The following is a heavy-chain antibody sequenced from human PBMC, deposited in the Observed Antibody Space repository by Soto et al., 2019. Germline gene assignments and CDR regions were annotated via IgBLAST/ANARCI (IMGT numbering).Heavy chain of an antibody. V-gene: IGHV1-8*01. J-gene: IGHJ4*02. CDR2: MNPNSGNT. D-gene: IGHD5-12*01. CDR1: GYTFTSYD. Sequence: GASVKVSCKASGYTFTSYDINWVRQATGQGLEWMGWMNPNSGNTGYAQKFQGRVTMTRNTSTSTAYMELSSLRSEDTAVYYCARVGKWLRLGLRGGYFDYWGQGTLVTVSS. CDR3: ARVGKWLRLGLRGGYFDY.